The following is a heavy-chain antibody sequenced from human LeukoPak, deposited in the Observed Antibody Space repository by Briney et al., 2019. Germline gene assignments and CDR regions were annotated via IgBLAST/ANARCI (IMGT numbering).Heavy chain of an antibody. Sequence: EASVKLSCTASGYTFTSYGMSWVRQAPGQGLEWMGWISAYNGNTIYAQKLQGRVTMTTDTSTSTAYMELRSLRSDDTAVYYCARDIAVAGTEGDYWGQGTLVTVS. V-gene: IGHV1-18*01. J-gene: IGHJ4*02. CDR3: ARDIAVAGTEGDY. D-gene: IGHD6-19*01. CDR2: ISAYNGNT. CDR1: GYTFTSYG.